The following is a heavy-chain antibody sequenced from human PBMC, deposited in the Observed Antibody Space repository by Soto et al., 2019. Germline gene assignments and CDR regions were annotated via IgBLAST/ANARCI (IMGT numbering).Heavy chain of an antibody. V-gene: IGHV1-18*01. Sequence: QAQLDQSGAEVRSPGASVKVSCKASGYTYTNYGFSWVRQAPGQGLEWMGWISAYNGNTNYAQKFQGRVTQTTDTSTSTAYMELRSLRSDDTAVYFCARDRGGKDGYIYLEPHWGDYWGPGTLVTVSS. CDR1: GYTYTNYG. J-gene: IGHJ4*02. CDR2: ISAYNGNT. CDR3: ARDRGGKDGYIYLEPHWGDY. D-gene: IGHD5-12*01.